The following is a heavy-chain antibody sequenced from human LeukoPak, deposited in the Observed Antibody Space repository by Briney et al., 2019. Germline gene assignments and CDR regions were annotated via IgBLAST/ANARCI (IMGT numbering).Heavy chain of an antibody. CDR1: GFTFIVAA. CDR2: IGASGEST. V-gene: IGHV3-23*01. J-gene: IGHJ3*01. CDR3: AKDIQLST. D-gene: IGHD5-24*01. Sequence: GGSLRLSCAASGFTFIVAAMTWVRQAPGKGLEWVSLIGASGESTYYADSVKGRFTISRDNSKNTLSLQMNSLRVEDTAMYFCAKDIQLSTWGLGTMVTVSS.